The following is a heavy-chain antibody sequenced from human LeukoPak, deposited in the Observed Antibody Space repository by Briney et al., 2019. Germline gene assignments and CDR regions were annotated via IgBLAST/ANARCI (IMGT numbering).Heavy chain of an antibody. CDR1: GGSFSGYY. CDR2: INHSGST. Sequence: SETLSLTCAVYGGSFSGYYWSWIRQPSGKGLEWIGEINHSGSTNYNPSLKSRVTISVDTSKNQFSLKLSSVTAADTAVYYCARSGSSGWPGGFDYWGQGTLVTVSS. D-gene: IGHD6-19*01. CDR3: ARSGSSGWPGGFDY. J-gene: IGHJ4*02. V-gene: IGHV4-34*01.